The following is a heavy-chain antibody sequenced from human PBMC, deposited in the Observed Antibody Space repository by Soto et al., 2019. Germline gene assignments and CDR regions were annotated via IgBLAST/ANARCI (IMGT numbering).Heavy chain of an antibody. CDR1: GFTFSSYG. CDR3: ARDIDFIAAAGFDY. CDR2: IWYDGSNK. J-gene: IGHJ4*02. Sequence: GGSLRLSCAASGFTFSSYGMHWVRQAPGKGLEWVAVIWYDGSNKYYADSVKGRFTISRDNSKNTLYLQMNSLRAEDTAVYYCARDIDFIAAAGFDYWGQGTLVTVSS. D-gene: IGHD6-13*01. V-gene: IGHV3-33*01.